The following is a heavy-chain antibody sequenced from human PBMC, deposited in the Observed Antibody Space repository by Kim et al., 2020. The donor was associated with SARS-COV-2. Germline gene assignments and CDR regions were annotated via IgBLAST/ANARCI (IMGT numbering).Heavy chain of an antibody. CDR3: TRSVVVPAARFYYFDY. Sequence: GGSLRLSCTASGFTVGDYAMSWVRQAPGKGLEWVGFIRSKAYGGTTEYAASVKGRFTISRDDSKSIAYLQMNSLKTEDTAVYYCTRSVVVPAARFYYFDYWGQGTLVTVSS. CDR2: IRSKAYGGTT. D-gene: IGHD2-2*01. CDR1: GFTVGDYA. V-gene: IGHV3-49*04. J-gene: IGHJ4*02.